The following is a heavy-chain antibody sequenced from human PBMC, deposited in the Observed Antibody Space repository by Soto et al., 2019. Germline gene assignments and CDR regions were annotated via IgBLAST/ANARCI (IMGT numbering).Heavy chain of an antibody. D-gene: IGHD3-10*01. Sequence: PGGSLRLSCAASGFIVSTNYMTWVRQAPGKGLEWVSVIYSGGSTYYADSVKGRFTISRDTSKNTLYLQMNSLRAEDTGVYFCGITIYGLGSYSDNWGQGTLVTVSS. V-gene: IGHV3-66*01. CDR2: IYSGGST. CDR3: GITIYGLGSYSDN. CDR1: GFIVSTNY. J-gene: IGHJ4*02.